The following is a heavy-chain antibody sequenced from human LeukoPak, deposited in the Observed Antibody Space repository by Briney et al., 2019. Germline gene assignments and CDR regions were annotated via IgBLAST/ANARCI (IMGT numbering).Heavy chain of an antibody. J-gene: IGHJ4*02. V-gene: IGHV1-8*01. CDR1: GYTFINHD. CDR3: VRGTKSDYYDSSARGTFDY. D-gene: IGHD3-22*01. CDR2: MNPNSGNT. Sequence: VASVKVSCKASGYTFINHDINWVRQATGQGLEWMGWMNPNSGNTGYGQKFQGRVTMTSYTSITTAYMELSSLRSEDTAVYYCVRGTKSDYYDSSARGTFDYWGQGTLVTVSS.